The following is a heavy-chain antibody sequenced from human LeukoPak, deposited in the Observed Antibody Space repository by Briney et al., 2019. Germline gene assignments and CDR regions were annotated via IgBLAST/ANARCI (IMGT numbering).Heavy chain of an antibody. Sequence: GGSLRLSCAAAGFTFSSYAMSWVRQAPGKGLEWVSAMSTSGGSIYYADSVKGRFTVSRDNSKNTLFLKMNSMRAEDTALYYCARAVDFWSGYPQPICFAPWGQGPRVTVSS. V-gene: IGHV3-23*01. CDR2: MSTSGGSI. D-gene: IGHD3-3*01. CDR1: GFTFSSYA. CDR3: ARAVDFWSGYPQPICFAP. J-gene: IGHJ5*02.